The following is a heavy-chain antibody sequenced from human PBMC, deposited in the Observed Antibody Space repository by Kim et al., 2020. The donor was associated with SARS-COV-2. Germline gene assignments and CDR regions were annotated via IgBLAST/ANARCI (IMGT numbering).Heavy chain of an antibody. V-gene: IGHV3-9*01. J-gene: IGHJ6*03. Sequence: KGRFTITRDNAKNSLYLQMNSLRAEDTALYYCAKHYSNYESYYYYYYMDVWGKGTTVTVSS. D-gene: IGHD4-4*01. CDR3: AKHYSNYESYYYYYYMDV.